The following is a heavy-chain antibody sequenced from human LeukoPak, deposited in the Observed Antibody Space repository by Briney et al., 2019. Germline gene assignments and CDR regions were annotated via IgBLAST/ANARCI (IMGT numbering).Heavy chain of an antibody. CDR2: IYTSGTT. Sequence: PSQTLSLTCTVSGGSISSDNYYWSWIRQPAGKGLEWIGRIYTSGTTNYNPSLRSRITISLDTSKNQFSLNLSSVTAADTAVFYCARGYSSCWFDPWGQGTLVTVSS. CDR3: ARGYSSCWFDP. CDR1: GGSISSDNYY. J-gene: IGHJ5*02. D-gene: IGHD6-19*01. V-gene: IGHV4-61*02.